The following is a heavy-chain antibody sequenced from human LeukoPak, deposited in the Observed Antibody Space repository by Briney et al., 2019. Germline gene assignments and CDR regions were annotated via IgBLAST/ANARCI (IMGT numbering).Heavy chain of an antibody. D-gene: IGHD6-6*01. V-gene: IGHV4-59*12. CDR3: AREGLQLGPSYYYYMDV. Sequence: PSETLSLTCAVSGDSISGSYWSWIRQPPGKGLEWIGFLSYSGTTSYNPSLKSRVTISVDTSKNQFSLKLSSVTAADTAVYYCAREGLQLGPSYYYYMDVWGKGTTVTVSS. CDR1: GDSISGSY. J-gene: IGHJ6*03. CDR2: LSYSGTT.